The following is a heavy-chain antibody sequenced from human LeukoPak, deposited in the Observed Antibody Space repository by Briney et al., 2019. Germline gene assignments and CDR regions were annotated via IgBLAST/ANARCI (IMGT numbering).Heavy chain of an antibody. Sequence: GGSLRLSCAASGFTFSSYWMHWVRQAPGKGLVWVSRINSDGSSTSYADSVKGRFTISRDNAKNSLYLQMNSLRAEDTAVYYCASLFGGGGYDYALQWGQGTLVTVSS. V-gene: IGHV3-74*01. D-gene: IGHD5-12*01. CDR1: GFTFSSYW. CDR2: INSDGSST. J-gene: IGHJ4*02. CDR3: ASLFGGGGYDYALQ.